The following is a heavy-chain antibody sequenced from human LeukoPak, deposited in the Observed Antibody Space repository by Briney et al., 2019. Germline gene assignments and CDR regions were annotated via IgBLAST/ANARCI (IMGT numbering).Heavy chain of an antibody. CDR2: INHSGST. J-gene: IGHJ4*02. V-gene: IGHV4-34*01. Sequence: SSETLSPTCAVYGGSFSGYYWSWIRQPPGKGLEWIGEINHSGSTNYNPSLKSRVTISVDTSKNQFSLKLSSVTAADTAVYYCARYAKQLPLDYWGQGTLVTVSS. CDR1: GGSFSGYY. D-gene: IGHD5-18*01. CDR3: ARYAKQLPLDY.